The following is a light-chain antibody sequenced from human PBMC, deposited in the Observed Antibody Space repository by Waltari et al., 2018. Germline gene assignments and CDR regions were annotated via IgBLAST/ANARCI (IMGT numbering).Light chain of an antibody. J-gene: IGLJ2*01. CDR1: SSNIGSNT. CDR3: AAWDDSLSGHVV. V-gene: IGLV1-44*01. Sequence: QSVLTQPPSASGTPGQRVTISCSGSSSNIGSNTVNWYPQLPGTAPKLLLYSNNQRPPGVPDRFPGSRSGTSASLAISVLQSEDEDDYYCAAWDDSLSGHVVFGGGTKLTVL. CDR2: SNN.